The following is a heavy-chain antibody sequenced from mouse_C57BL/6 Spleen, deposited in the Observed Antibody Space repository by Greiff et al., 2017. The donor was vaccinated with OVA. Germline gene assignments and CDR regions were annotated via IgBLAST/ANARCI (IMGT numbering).Heavy chain of an antibody. V-gene: IGHV7-3*01. CDR3: ARSITTYFDY. CDR2: IRHKANGYTT. CDR1: GFTFTDYY. J-gene: IGHJ2*01. D-gene: IGHD1-1*01. Sequence: EVQRVESGGGLVQPGGSLSLSCAASGFTFTDYYMSWVRQPPGKALEWLGFIRHKANGYTTEYSASVKGRFTISRDNSQSILYLQMNALRAEDSATYYCARSITTYFDYWGQGTTLTVSS.